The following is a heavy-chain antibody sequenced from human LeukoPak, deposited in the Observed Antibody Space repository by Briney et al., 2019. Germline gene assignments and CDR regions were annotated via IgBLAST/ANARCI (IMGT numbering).Heavy chain of an antibody. D-gene: IGHD4-17*01. CDR2: MNPNSGNK. CDR3: ARVGYGDFDFDY. CDR1: GYTFTSYD. V-gene: IGHV1-8*01. Sequence: GASVKVSCKASGYTFTSYDINWVRQATGQGLEWMGWMNPNSGNKGYAQKFQGRVTMTRNTSISTAYMELSSLRSEDTAVYYCARVGYGDFDFDYWGQGTLVTVSS. J-gene: IGHJ4*02.